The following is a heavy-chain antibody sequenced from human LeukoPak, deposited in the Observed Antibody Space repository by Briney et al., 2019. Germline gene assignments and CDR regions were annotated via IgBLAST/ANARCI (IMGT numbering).Heavy chain of an antibody. J-gene: IGHJ4*02. CDR1: GFTFSSYA. CDR3: AKQSYYYGSGSPNYFDY. D-gene: IGHD3-10*01. Sequence: PGGSLRLSFAASGFTFSSYAMSWVRQAPGKGLEWVSAISGSGGSTYYADSVKGRFTISRDNSKNRLYLQMNSLRAEDTAVYYCAKQSYYYGSGSPNYFDYWGQGTLVTVSS. V-gene: IGHV3-23*01. CDR2: ISGSGGST.